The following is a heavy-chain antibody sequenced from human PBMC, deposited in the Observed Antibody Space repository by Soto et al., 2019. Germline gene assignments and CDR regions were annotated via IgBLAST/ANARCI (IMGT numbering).Heavy chain of an antibody. CDR2: ISWNSGSI. V-gene: IGHV3-9*01. CDR3: AKVSLAVAGRDPSLDL. CDR1: GFTFDDYA. Sequence: EVQLVESGEGLVQPGRSLRLSCAASGFTFDDYAMHWVRQAPGKGLEWVSGISWNSGSIGYADSVKGRFTISRDNAKNSLYLQMNSLRAEDTALYYCAKVSLAVAGRDPSLDLWGRGTLVTVSS. J-gene: IGHJ2*01. D-gene: IGHD6-19*01.